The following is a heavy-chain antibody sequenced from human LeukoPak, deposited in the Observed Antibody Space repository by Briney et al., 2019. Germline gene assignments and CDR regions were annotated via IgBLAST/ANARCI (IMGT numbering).Heavy chain of an antibody. D-gene: IGHD6-19*01. CDR1: GGSISSYY. J-gene: IGHJ6*03. V-gene: IGHV4-4*07. CDR3: AREVTQAVAGLYYYYYMDV. CDR2: IYTSGST. Sequence: SETLSLTCTVSGGSISSYYWSWIRQPAGKGLEWIGRIYTSGSTNYNPSLKSRVTMSVDTSKNQSSLKLSSVTAADTAVYYCAREVTQAVAGLYYYYYMDVWGKGTTVTVSS.